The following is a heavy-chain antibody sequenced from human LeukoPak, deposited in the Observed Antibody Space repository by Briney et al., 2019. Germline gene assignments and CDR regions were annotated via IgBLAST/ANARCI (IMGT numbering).Heavy chain of an antibody. V-gene: IGHV1-2*02. CDR2: INPNSGGT. CDR3: ARIMEYYDSTPRGFDI. Sequence: EASVKVSCKASGYTFTGYYMHWVRQAPGQGLEWMGWINPNSGGTNYAQKFQDRVTMNRDTSITTVYMELSRLTSDDTAIYYCARIMEYYDSTPRGFDIWGQGTMVAVSS. CDR1: GYTFTGYY. D-gene: IGHD3-22*01. J-gene: IGHJ3*02.